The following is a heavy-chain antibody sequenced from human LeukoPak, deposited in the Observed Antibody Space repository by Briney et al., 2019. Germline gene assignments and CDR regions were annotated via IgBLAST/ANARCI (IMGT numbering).Heavy chain of an antibody. CDR3: ARVDGVGILYYFDY. V-gene: IGHV3-48*04. CDR2: ISSSSSTI. Sequence: PGGSLRLSCAASGFTFSSYSMNWVRQAPGKGLEWVSYISSSSSTIYYADSVKGRFTISRDNAKNSLYLQMNSLRAEDTAVYYCARVDGVGILYYFDYWGQGTLSPSPQ. CDR1: GFTFSSYS. J-gene: IGHJ4*02. D-gene: IGHD2-21*01.